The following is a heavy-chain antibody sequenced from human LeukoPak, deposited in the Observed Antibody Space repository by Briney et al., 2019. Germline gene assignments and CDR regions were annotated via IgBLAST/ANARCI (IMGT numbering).Heavy chain of an antibody. Sequence: SETLSLTCTVSGGSVSSTTYYWGWIRQPPGRGLEWIGSIYYSGSTYYNPSLKSRVTISVDTSKNQFSLKLSSVTAADTDVYCCARHLLCGSRNWGSYYFDYWPQGTLVTVSS. V-gene: IGHV4-39*01. CDR3: ARHLLCGSRNWGSYYFDY. D-gene: IGHD3-10*01. CDR1: GGSVSSTTYY. CDR2: IYYSGST. J-gene: IGHJ4*02.